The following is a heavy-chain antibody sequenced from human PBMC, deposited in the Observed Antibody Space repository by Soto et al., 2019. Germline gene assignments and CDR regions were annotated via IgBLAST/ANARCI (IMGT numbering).Heavy chain of an antibody. CDR3: ARVAVDIVATTLNWFDP. J-gene: IGHJ5*02. CDR2: ISAYNGNT. V-gene: IGHV1-18*04. D-gene: IGHD5-12*01. Sequence: QVQLVQSGAEVKKPGASVKVSCKASGYTYTSYGISWVRQAPGQGLEWMGWISAYNGNTNYAQKLQGRVTMTTDTSTSTAYMELRSLRYDDTAVYYCARVAVDIVATTLNWFDPWGQGTLVTVSS. CDR1: GYTYTSYG.